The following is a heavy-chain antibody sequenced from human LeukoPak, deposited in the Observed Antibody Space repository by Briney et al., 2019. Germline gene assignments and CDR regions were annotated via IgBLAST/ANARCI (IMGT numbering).Heavy chain of an antibody. Sequence: SSETLSLTCTVSDGSISSNYWTWIRQPPGKGLEWIGNIYFRGSTEYNPSLKSRVTISVDTSKNQFSLKLSSVTAADTAVYYCARVGAYNWFDPWGQGTLVTVSS. D-gene: IGHD3-10*01. V-gene: IGHV4-59*01. CDR2: IYFRGST. CDR1: DGSISSNY. J-gene: IGHJ5*02. CDR3: ARVGAYNWFDP.